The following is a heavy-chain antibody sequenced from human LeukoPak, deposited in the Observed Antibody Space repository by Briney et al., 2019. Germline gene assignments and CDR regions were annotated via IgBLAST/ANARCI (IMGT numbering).Heavy chain of an antibody. V-gene: IGHV3-66*01. CDR3: ATRGAPGYYYGMDV. CDR2: ISTSGTK. J-gene: IGHJ6*02. Sequence: GGSLRLSCAASGFTVSSNYMSWVRQAPGKGLEWVSIISTSGTKSYADSVKGRLTISRENSRNTLYLQMNSLRAEDTAVYYCATRGAPGYYYGMDVWGQGTTVTVSS. CDR1: GFTVSSNY. D-gene: IGHD1-26*01.